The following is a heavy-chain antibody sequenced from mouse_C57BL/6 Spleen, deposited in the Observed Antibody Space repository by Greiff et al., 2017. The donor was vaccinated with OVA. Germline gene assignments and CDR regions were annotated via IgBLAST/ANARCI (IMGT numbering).Heavy chain of an antibody. V-gene: IGHV1-15*01. CDR3: TNYSNYYAMDY. Sequence: QVQLKESGAELVRPGASVTLSCKASGYTFTDYEMHWVKQTPVHGLEWIGAIDPETGGTAYNQKFKGKAILTADKSSSTAYMELRSLTSEDSAVYYCTNYSNYYAMDYWGQGTSVTVSS. CDR2: IDPETGGT. D-gene: IGHD2-5*01. CDR1: GYTFTDYE. J-gene: IGHJ4*01.